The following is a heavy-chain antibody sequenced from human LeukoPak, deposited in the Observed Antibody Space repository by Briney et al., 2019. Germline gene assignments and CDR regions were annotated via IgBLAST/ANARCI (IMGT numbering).Heavy chain of an antibody. CDR3: ARIPTAGYSSSWYILDY. J-gene: IGHJ4*02. D-gene: IGHD6-13*01. CDR1: GYTFTGYF. V-gene: IGHV1-2*02. CDR2: INPNSGGT. Sequence: ASVKVSCKASGYTFTGYFMHWVRQAPGQGLEWMGWINPNSGGTNYAQKFQGRVTMTRDTSISTAYMELSRLRSDDTAVYYCARIPTAGYSSSWYILDYWGQGTLVTVSS.